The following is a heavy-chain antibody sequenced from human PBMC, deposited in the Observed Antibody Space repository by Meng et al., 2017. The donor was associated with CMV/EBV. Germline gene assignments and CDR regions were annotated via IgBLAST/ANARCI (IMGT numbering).Heavy chain of an antibody. D-gene: IGHD3-3*01. V-gene: IGHV3-30*02. CDR2: IRYDGSNK. J-gene: IGHJ6*02. CDR1: GFTFSSSG. Sequence: GGSLRLSCAASGFTFSSSGMHWVRQAPGKGLEWVAFIRYDGSNKYYADSVKGRFTISRDNSKNTLYLQMNSLRAEDTAVYYCAKDTIFGVDLNYYGMDVWGQGTTVTVSS. CDR3: AKDTIFGVDLNYYGMDV.